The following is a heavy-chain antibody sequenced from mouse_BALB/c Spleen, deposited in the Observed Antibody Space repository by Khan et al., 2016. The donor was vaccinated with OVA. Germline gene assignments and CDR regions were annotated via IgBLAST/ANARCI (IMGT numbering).Heavy chain of an antibody. Sequence: QIQLVQPGPELKKPGETVKISCKASGYTFTNYGMNWVKQAPGKGLKWMGWINTYTGEPTYTDDFKGRFAFSLETSASTAYLQINNLKNEDMATXFRGRRASCWYFDVWGAGTTVTVSS. J-gene: IGHJ1*01. CDR2: INTYTGEP. D-gene: IGHD3-3*01. CDR1: GYTFTNYG. CDR3: GRRASCWYFDV. V-gene: IGHV9-1*02.